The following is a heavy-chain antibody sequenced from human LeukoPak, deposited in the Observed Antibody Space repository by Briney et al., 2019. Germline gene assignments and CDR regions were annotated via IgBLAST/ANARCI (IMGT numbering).Heavy chain of an antibody. CDR1: GFTFNTYW. CDR2: INPDGSQT. Sequence: PGGSLRLSCAASGFTFNTYWMHWVRQAPGKGLVWVSHINPDGSQTNYADSVTGRFTISRDNAKNTLYLQMNSLRAEDTAVYYCAKSGPRGYSSGWYLSSPIDYWGQGTLVTVSS. J-gene: IGHJ4*02. D-gene: IGHD6-19*01. CDR3: AKSGPRGYSSGWYLSSPIDY. V-gene: IGHV3-74*01.